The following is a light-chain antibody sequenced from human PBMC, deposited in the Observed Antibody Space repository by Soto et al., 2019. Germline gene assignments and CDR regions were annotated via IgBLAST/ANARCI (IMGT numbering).Light chain of an antibody. CDR1: SSDVGGYNY. J-gene: IGLJ1*01. CDR3: QSYDSSLSGYV. CDR2: EVS. Sequence: QSALTQPPSASGSPGQSVTISCTGTSSDVGGYNYVSWYQQHPGKAPKLMIYEVSKRPSGVPDRFSGSKSGTSASLAIAGLQAEDEGDYYCQSYDSSLSGYVFGTGTKVTVL. V-gene: IGLV2-8*01.